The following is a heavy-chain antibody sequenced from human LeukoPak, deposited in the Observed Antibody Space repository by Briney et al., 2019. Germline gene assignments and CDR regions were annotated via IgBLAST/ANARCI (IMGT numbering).Heavy chain of an antibody. CDR2: ISSSSSTI. V-gene: IGHV3-48*01. CDR3: ARSHGGVAFDY. J-gene: IGHJ4*02. D-gene: IGHD3-3*01. CDR1: GFTFSSYS. Sequence: PGGSLRLSCAASGFTFSSYSMNWVRQAPGKGLEWVSYISSSSSTIYYADSVKGRFTISRDNAKNSLYLQMNSLRAEDTAVYYCARSHGGVAFDYWGQGTLVTVSS.